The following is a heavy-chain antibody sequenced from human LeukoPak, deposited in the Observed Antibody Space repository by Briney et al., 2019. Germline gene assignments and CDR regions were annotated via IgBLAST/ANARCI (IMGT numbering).Heavy chain of an antibody. CDR3: AREDGSGSYYIGMIDY. CDR1: GFTFSSYS. V-gene: IGHV3-21*01. D-gene: IGHD3-10*01. J-gene: IGHJ4*02. Sequence: GGSLRLSCAGSGFTFSSYSMNWVRQAPGKGLEWVSSISSSSSYIYYADSVKGQFTIYRDNAKNSLYLQMNSLRAEDTAVYYCAREDGSGSYYIGMIDYWGQGTLVTVSS. CDR2: ISSSSSYI.